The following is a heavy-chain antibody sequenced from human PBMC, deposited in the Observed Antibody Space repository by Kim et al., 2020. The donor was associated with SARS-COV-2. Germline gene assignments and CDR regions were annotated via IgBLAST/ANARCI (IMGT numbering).Heavy chain of an antibody. Sequence: GGSLRLSCAASGFTFSSYAMHWVRQAPGKGLEWVAVISYDGSNKYYADSVKGRFTISRDNSKNTLYLQMNSLRAEDTAVYYCARDRSYYYDSSGYYPWG. CDR3: ARDRSYYYDSSGYYP. J-gene: IGHJ5*02. D-gene: IGHD3-22*01. V-gene: IGHV3-30*04. CDR2: ISYDGSNK. CDR1: GFTFSSYA.